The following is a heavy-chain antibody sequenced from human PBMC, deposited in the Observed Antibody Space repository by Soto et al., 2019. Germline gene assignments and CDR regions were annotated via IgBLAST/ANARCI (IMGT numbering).Heavy chain of an antibody. V-gene: IGHV1-3*01. CDR1: GYTFTSYD. J-gene: IGHJ3*02. CDR3: ARIRKGLAAAVDAFDI. D-gene: IGHD6-13*01. CDR2: INAGNGNT. Sequence: ASVKVSCKASGYTFTSYDMYWVRQAPGQRLEWMGWINAGNGNTNYSQKFQGRVTMTSDTSTSTAYMELRSLRSDDTAVYYCARIRKGLAAAVDAFDIWGQGTMVTVAS.